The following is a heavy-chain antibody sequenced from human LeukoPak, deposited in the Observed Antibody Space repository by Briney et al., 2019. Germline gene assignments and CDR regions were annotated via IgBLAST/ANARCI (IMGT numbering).Heavy chain of an antibody. V-gene: IGHV3-30-3*01. CDR3: ARAGEDAFDI. CDR1: GFTFSSYA. Sequence: GGSLRLSCAASGFTFSSYAMHWVRQAPGKGLEWVAVISYDGSNKYYADSVKGRFTISRDNSKNTLYLQMNSLRAEDTAVYYCARAGEDAFDIWGQGTMVTVSS. CDR2: ISYDGSNK. J-gene: IGHJ3*02.